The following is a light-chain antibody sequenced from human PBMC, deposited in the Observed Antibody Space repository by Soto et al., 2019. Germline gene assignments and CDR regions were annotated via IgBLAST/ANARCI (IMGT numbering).Light chain of an antibody. J-gene: IGKJ2*01. CDR2: TAS. Sequence: DIQMTQSPSSLPASVGDRVTITCRASQSISTYLNWYQVKPGKAPKILIYTASSLQSGVSSSFSGSGSGTDFTLTISSLQPEDFATYYCQQSYSAPYTFGQGTKLEIK. CDR1: QSISTY. V-gene: IGKV1-39*01. CDR3: QQSYSAPYT.